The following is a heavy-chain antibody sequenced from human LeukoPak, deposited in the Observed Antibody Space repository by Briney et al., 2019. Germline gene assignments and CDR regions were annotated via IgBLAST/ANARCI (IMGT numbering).Heavy chain of an antibody. J-gene: IGHJ2*01. CDR1: GGSIRNYY. CDR3: AKTTVTAPGYWYFVL. CDR2: IYYSGTT. Sequence: SETLSLTCTVSGGSIRNYYWSWIRQPPGKGLEYIGYIYYSGTTNYNPSLKSRVTISVDTSKNQFSLELSSVTAADTAVYYCAKTTVTAPGYWYFVLWGRGTLVTVSS. V-gene: IGHV4-59*01. D-gene: IGHD4-17*01.